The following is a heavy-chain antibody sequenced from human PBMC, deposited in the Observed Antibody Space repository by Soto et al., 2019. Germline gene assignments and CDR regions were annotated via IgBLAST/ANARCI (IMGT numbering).Heavy chain of an antibody. V-gene: IGHV4-31*03. J-gene: IGHJ1*01. CDR2: IYYSGST. D-gene: IGHD3-22*01. Sequence: PSETLSLTCTVSGGSISSGGYYWSWIRQHPGKGLEWIGYIYYSGSTYYNPSLKSRVTISVDTSKNQFSLKLSSVTAADTAVYYCATQPRKYYYDSSGLNLWYFQHWGQGTLVTVSS. CDR1: GGSISSGGYY. CDR3: ATQPRKYYYDSSGLNLWYFQH.